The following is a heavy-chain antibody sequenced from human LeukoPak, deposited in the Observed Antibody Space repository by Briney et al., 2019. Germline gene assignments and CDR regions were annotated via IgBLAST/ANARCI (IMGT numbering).Heavy chain of an antibody. V-gene: IGHV4-59*08. CDR3: ARQSWVGSGWSHYYGVDV. J-gene: IGHJ6*02. D-gene: IGHD6-19*01. CDR1: GGSINSYY. Sequence: SETLSLTCTVSGGSINSYYWSWIRQPPGKGLEWIGYIYYSGSTNYNPSLKSRVTISVDTSNNQFSLKLTSVTAADTAVYYCARQSWVGSGWSHYYGVDVWGQGTRSPSP. CDR2: IYYSGST.